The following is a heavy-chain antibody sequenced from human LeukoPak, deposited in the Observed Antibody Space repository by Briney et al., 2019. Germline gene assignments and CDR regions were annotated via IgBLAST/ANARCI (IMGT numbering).Heavy chain of an antibody. V-gene: IGHV3-23*01. CDR1: GFTFSSYA. CDR2: ISGNAGST. J-gene: IGHJ4*02. Sequence: GGSLRLSCAASGFTFSSYAMSWVRQAPGKGLEWVSLISGNAGSTYYADSVKGRFTLSRDNSKNTVYLHMNSLRAEDTAVYYCARDLCSSTSCYSQYLDYWGQGTPVTVSS. CDR3: ARDLCSSTSCYSQYLDY. D-gene: IGHD2-2*02.